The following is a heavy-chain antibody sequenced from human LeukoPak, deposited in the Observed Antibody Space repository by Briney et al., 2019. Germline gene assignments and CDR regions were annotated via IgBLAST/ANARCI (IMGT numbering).Heavy chain of an antibody. CDR2: IYYSGST. V-gene: IGHV4-39*01. J-gene: IGHJ3*02. CDR1: GGSISSSSYY. Sequence: SETLSLTCTVSGGSISSSSYYWGWIRQPPGKGLEWIGSIYYSGSTYYNPSLKSRVTISVDTSKNQFSLKLSSVTAADTAVYYCAGPFTPVAVAGAFDIWGQGTMVTVSS. CDR3: AGPFTPVAVAGAFDI. D-gene: IGHD6-19*01.